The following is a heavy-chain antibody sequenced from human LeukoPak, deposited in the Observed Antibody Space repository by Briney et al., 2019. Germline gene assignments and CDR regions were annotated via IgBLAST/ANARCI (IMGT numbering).Heavy chain of an antibody. Sequence: GGSLRLSCAASGFTVSSNYMSWVRQAPGKGLEWVSVIYSGGSTYYADSVKGRFTISRDNAKNSLYLQMNSLRAEDTALYYCAKGGDILTGYYADYWGQGTLVTVSS. CDR2: IYSGGST. D-gene: IGHD3-9*01. J-gene: IGHJ4*02. V-gene: IGHV3-53*05. CDR3: AKGGDILTGYYADY. CDR1: GFTVSSNY.